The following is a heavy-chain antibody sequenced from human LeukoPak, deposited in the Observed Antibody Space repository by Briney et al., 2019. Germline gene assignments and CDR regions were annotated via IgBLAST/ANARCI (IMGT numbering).Heavy chain of an antibody. CDR3: ARHSAHSSTNDAFDI. Sequence: SETLSLTCTVSGGSISSSYWSWIRQPAGKGLEWIGRIYPSGSTNYNPSLKSRVTVSINTSKNQFSLKLSSVTAADTAVYYCARHSAHSSTNDAFDIWGQGTMVTVSS. V-gene: IGHV4-4*07. CDR1: GGSISSSY. CDR2: IYPSGST. J-gene: IGHJ3*02. D-gene: IGHD6-13*01.